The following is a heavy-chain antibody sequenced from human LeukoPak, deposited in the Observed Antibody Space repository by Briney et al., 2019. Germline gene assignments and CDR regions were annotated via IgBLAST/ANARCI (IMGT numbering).Heavy chain of an antibody. D-gene: IGHD1-7*01. CDR1: GYTFTGYY. CDR2: ISPYNGKT. J-gene: IGHJ4*02. Sequence: GASVKVSCKASGYTFTGYYMHWVRQAPGQGLEWVGWISPYNGKTYYAQKFQGRVTVTTDTSTSTAYMELRSLRSDDTALYYCARRNYHFDFWGQGTLVTVSS. V-gene: IGHV1-18*04. CDR3: ARRNYHFDF.